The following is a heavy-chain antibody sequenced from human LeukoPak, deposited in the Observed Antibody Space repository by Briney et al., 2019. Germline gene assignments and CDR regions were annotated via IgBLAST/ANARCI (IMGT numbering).Heavy chain of an antibody. CDR1: GYTLTSYG. CDR3: ARVGGVVVPAAIDNFDY. J-gene: IGHJ4*02. CDR2: ISAYNGNT. Sequence: GASVKVSCTASGYTLTSYGISWVRQAPGQGLEWMGWISAYNGNTNYAQKLQGRVTMTTDTSTSTAYMELRSLRSDDTAVYYCARVGGVVVPAAIDNFDYWGQGTLVTVSS. D-gene: IGHD2-2*01. V-gene: IGHV1-18*01.